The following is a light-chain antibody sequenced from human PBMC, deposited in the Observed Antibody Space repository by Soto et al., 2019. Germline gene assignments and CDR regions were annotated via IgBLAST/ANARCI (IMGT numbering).Light chain of an antibody. J-gene: IGKJ1*01. V-gene: IGKV3-20*01. Sequence: ETVLTQSPCTLSFSPLERSTLSCRASQTVTKSYLAWYQQKPGQAPRLLIFGTSSRATGVPDRFSGSGSGTDFTLTISSLEPEDFAVYFCQQSGSSPWTFGHGTKVDIK. CDR2: GTS. CDR1: QTVTKSY. CDR3: QQSGSSPWT.